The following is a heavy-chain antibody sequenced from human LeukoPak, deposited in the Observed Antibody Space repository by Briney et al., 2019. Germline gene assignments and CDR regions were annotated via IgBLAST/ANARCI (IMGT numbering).Heavy chain of an antibody. Sequence: GASVKVSCRASGYTFTAHYIHWVRQAPGQGLEWMGWIDPNSGGTNYAQRFLGSVTMTGDTSINTAFMEVRRLRSDDTAIYYCARGRGTTMVRGVITNYFDLWGRGSLVTVTS. V-gene: IGHV1-2*02. D-gene: IGHD3-10*01. CDR1: GYTFTAHY. J-gene: IGHJ2*01. CDR3: ARGRGTTMVRGVITNYFDL. CDR2: IDPNSGGT.